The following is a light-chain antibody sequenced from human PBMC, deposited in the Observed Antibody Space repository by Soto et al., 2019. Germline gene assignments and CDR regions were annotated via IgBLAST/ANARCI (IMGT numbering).Light chain of an antibody. CDR1: QSLSSSQ. J-gene: IGKJ1*01. Sequence: EIVLTQSPGTLSLSPGERATLSCRASQSLSSSQLAWYQQKPGQAPRLLLHDASSRATGISDRFTGSGSGTDFTLTITTLEPEDFAVYYCQQYGSSPRTFGLGTKVEI. V-gene: IGKV3-20*01. CDR2: DAS. CDR3: QQYGSSPRT.